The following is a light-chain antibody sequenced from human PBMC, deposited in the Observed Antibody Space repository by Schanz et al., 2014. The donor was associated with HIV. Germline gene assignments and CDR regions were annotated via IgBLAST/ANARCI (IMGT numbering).Light chain of an antibody. Sequence: QSVLTQPPSLSGAPGQRVTISCTGSSSNIGAGFHVHWYQQHPGSAPKLLIYGNNNRPSGVPDRFSGSKSGTSASLAITGLQAEDEADYYCSSYAGTNNLVLFAGGTKLTVL. J-gene: IGLJ2*01. CDR3: SSYAGTNNLVL. V-gene: IGLV1-40*01. CDR2: GNN. CDR1: SSNIGAGFH.